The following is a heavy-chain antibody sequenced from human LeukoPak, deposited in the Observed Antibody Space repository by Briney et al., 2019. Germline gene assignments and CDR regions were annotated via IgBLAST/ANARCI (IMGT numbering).Heavy chain of an antibody. CDR3: ARDGRYFDWYQNNWFDP. Sequence: GGSLRLSCAASGFTFSSYSMNWVRQAPGKGLEWVSSISSSSSYIYYADSVKGRFTTSRDNAKNSLYLQMNSLRAEDTAVYYCARDGRYFDWYQNNWFDPWGQGTLVTVSS. CDR2: ISSSSSYI. V-gene: IGHV3-21*01. CDR1: GFTFSSYS. J-gene: IGHJ5*02. D-gene: IGHD3-9*01.